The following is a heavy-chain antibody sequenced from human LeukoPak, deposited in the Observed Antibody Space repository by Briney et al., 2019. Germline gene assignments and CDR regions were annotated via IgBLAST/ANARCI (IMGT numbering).Heavy chain of an antibody. CDR3: ARVATYYDSSGYNSGYFDY. CDR2: INTDGSST. V-gene: IGHV3-74*01. J-gene: IGHJ4*02. D-gene: IGHD3-22*01. Sequence: GGSLRLSCAASGFTFSSYWMHWVRQAPGKGLVWVSRINTDGSSTTYADSVKGRFTISRDNAKNTLYLQMNSLRAEDTAVYYCARVATYYDSSGYNSGYFDYWGQGTLVTVSS. CDR1: GFTFSSYW.